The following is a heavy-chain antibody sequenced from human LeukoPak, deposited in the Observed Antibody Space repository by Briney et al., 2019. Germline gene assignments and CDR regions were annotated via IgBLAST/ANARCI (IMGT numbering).Heavy chain of an antibody. CDR2: IYTSGST. V-gene: IGHV4-4*07. J-gene: IGHJ4*02. D-gene: IGHD6-25*01. CDR3: ARDSAERAWDY. CDR1: GGSISSYY. Sequence: SETLSLTCTVSGGSISSYYWTWLRQPARKGLEWIGRIYTSGSTNYNSSLTSRVTMSVGTSKKQFSLHLTSATAADTAVYYCARDSAERAWDYWGQGTLVTVSS.